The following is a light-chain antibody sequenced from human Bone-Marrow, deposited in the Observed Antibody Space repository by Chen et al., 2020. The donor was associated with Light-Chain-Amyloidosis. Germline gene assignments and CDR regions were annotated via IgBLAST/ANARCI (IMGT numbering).Light chain of an antibody. CDR3: SSYTITNTLV. V-gene: IGLV2-14*01. J-gene: IGLJ1*01. Sequence: ALTPPPSVSVSPGQSITISCPGTSSDVGGDNHVSWYQQHPDKAPKLMIYEVTNRPSWVPDRFSGSKSDNTASLTISGLQTEDEADYFCSSYTITNTLVFGSGTRVTVL. CDR1: SSDVGGDNH. CDR2: EVT.